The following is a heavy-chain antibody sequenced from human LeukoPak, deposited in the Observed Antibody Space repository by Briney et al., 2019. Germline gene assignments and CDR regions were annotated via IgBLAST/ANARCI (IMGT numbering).Heavy chain of an antibody. Sequence: PGGSLRLSCGASRFTFSDYYMSWVRQAPGKGLEWVSYVSSSGNTIYYADSVKGRLTISRDNAKNSLYLQMNSLRAEDTAVYYCAREASSSSVIDYWGQGTLVTVSS. CDR2: VSSSGNTI. J-gene: IGHJ4*02. V-gene: IGHV3-11*01. D-gene: IGHD6-6*01. CDR3: AREASSSSVIDY. CDR1: RFTFSDYY.